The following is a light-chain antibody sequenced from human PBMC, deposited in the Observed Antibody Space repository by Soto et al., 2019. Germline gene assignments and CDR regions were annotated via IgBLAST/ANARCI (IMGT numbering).Light chain of an antibody. CDR1: QSVSSSY. V-gene: IGKV3-20*01. Sequence: ETVLTQSPGTLSLSPGARATLSCRSSQSVSSSYLAWYQQNPGQAPRLLINGASSRATGIPDRFSGSGSGTHFTLTISRLEPEDFVVYYCQQYVSSPPSWTFGQGTKVEI. J-gene: IGKJ1*01. CDR2: GAS. CDR3: QQYVSSPPSWT.